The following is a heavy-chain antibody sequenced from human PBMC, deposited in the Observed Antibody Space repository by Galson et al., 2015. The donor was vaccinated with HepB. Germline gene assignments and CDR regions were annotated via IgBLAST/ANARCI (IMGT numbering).Heavy chain of an antibody. CDR2: IVVGSGNT. D-gene: IGHD3-10*01. CDR3: AGAPGVRPYYYYGMDV. CDR1: GFTFTSSA. Sequence: SVKVSCKASGFTFTSSAVQWVRQARGQRLEWIGWIVVGSGNTNYAQKFQERVTITRDMSTSTAYMELSSLRSEDTAVYYCAGAPGVRPYYYYGMDVWGQGTTVTVSS. J-gene: IGHJ6*02. V-gene: IGHV1-58*01.